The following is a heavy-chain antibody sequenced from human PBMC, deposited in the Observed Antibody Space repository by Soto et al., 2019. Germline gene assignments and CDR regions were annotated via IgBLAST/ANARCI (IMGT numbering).Heavy chain of an antibody. CDR1: GFIFNRYA. Sequence: QVQLVESGGRVVQPGRSLRLSCAASGFIFNRYAIHWVRQTPGKGLEWVAVISKDGSVQYYADSVRGRFIISRDKSKDTVYLEMNSLRAEGTAVFYCARSRSGAVPDSFGYWGQGTLVTVSS. J-gene: IGHJ4*02. V-gene: IGHV3-30-3*01. CDR3: ARSRSGAVPDSFGY. D-gene: IGHD3-3*01. CDR2: ISKDGSVQ.